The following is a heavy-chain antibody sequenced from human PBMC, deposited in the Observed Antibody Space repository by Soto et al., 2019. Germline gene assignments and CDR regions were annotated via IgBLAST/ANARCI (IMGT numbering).Heavy chain of an antibody. CDR2: ISAYNGNT. D-gene: IGHD2-15*01. CDR1: GFTLSSYG. CDR3: ARNLDCSGGSCYDNWFDP. V-gene: IGHV1-18*01. J-gene: IGHJ5*02. Sequence: GASGKVSCKASGFTLSSYGISWVGQGPGQGLEWMGWISAYNGNTNYAQKLQGRVTMTTDTSTSTAYMELRSLRSDDTAVYYCARNLDCSGGSCYDNWFDPWGQGTLVTVSS.